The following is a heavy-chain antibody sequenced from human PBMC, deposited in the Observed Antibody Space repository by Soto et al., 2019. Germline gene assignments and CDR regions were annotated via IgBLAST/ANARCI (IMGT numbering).Heavy chain of an antibody. J-gene: IGHJ5*02. CDR1: GFTFSNYG. CDR2: ISYDGNRE. CDR3: AKDGDFRSFDGWLDA. D-gene: IGHD3-3*01. V-gene: IGHV3-30*18. Sequence: QVQVVESGGGVAQPGRSLRLSCAASGFTFSNYGMHWVRQAPGKGLEWVAVISYDGNREYYIDSVKGRFTISRDNSGNTVHLQMNSLRGEDTAVYYCAKDGDFRSFDGWLDAWGQGTLVTVSS.